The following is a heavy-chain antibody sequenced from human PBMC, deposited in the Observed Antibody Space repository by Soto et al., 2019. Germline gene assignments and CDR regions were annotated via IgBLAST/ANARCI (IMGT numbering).Heavy chain of an antibody. D-gene: IGHD1-7*01. J-gene: IGHJ4*02. Sequence: SETLSLTCAVSGGSSTSNNWWTWVRQPPGQGLEWIGEIYRTGSTNYNPSLKSRVTISLDRSENQFSLKVTSLTAADTAVYYGASRDPGTSVDYWGQGTLVTVSS. CDR3: ASRDPGTSVDY. CDR1: GGSSTSNNW. CDR2: IYRTGST. V-gene: IGHV4-4*02.